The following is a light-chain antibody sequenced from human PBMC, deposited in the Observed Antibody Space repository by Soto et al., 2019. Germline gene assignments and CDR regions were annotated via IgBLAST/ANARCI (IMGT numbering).Light chain of an antibody. CDR1: QTISSW. CDR3: QQYDSLPIT. CDR2: DAS. Sequence: DIQMTKSPSTLSGSVRDRVTITCRASQTISSWLACYQQKPGKAPNLLIYDASNLEIGVPSRFSGSGSGTHFTFTISSLQTEDIGTYYCQQYDSLPITFGRGTRLEIK. V-gene: IGKV1-33*01. J-gene: IGKJ5*01.